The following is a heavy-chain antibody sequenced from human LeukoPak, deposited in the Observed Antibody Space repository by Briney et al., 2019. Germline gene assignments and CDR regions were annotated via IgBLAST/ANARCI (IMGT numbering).Heavy chain of an antibody. Sequence: GGSLRLSCAASGFTFRSYSIIWVRQAPGKGLEGISYISSESFTIHYADPVKGRFTISRDNAKNSVYLQMNSLRVEDTAVYYCARVSRVNGPHWGQGPLVTVSS. CDR1: GFTFRSYS. CDR2: ISSESFTI. D-gene: IGHD2-21*01. J-gene: IGHJ4*02. CDR3: ARVSRVNGPH. V-gene: IGHV3-48*04.